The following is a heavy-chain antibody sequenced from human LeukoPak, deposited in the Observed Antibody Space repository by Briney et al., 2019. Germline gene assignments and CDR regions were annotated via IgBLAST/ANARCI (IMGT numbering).Heavy chain of an antibody. D-gene: IGHD5-18*01. CDR2: INPNSGGT. CDR1: GYTFTGYY. V-gene: IGHV1-2*04. CDR3: ARKSYGFLDAFDI. Sequence: ASVKVSCKASGYTFTGYYMHWVRQAPGQGLEWMGWINPNSGGTNYAQKFQGWVTMTRDTSISTAYMELSSLKAEDTAVYYCARKSYGFLDAFDIWGQGTMVTVSS. J-gene: IGHJ3*02.